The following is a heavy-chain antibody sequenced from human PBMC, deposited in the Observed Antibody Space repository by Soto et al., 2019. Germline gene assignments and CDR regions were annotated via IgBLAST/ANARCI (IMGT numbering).Heavy chain of an antibody. CDR3: ATTFYGDYVRYFDY. J-gene: IGHJ4*02. D-gene: IGHD4-17*01. Sequence: EVQLLESGGGLVQPGGSLRLSCAASGFTFSSYAMSWVRQAPGKGLEWVSALSGSGGSTYYADSVKGRFTISRDNSKNTLYLQMNSLRAEDTAVYYCATTFYGDYVRYFDYWGQGTLVTVSS. V-gene: IGHV3-23*01. CDR1: GFTFSSYA. CDR2: LSGSGGST.